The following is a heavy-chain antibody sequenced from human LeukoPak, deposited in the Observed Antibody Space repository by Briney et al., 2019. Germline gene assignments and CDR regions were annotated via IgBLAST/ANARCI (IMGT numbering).Heavy chain of an antibody. CDR2: ISGSGGST. CDR1: GFTFSSYA. D-gene: IGHD2-21*02. V-gene: IGHV3-23*01. Sequence: AGGSLRLSCAASGFTFSSYAMSWVRQAPGKGLEWVSAISGSGGSTYYADSVKGRFTISRDNSKNTLYLQMNSLRAEDTAVYYCARGYCGGDCYSGWFDPWGQGTLVTVSS. CDR3: ARGYCGGDCYSGWFDP. J-gene: IGHJ5*02.